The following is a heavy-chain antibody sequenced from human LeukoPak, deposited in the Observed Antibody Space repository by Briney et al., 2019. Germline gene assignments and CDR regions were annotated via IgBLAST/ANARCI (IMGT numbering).Heavy chain of an antibody. V-gene: IGHV4-59*12. Sequence: PSETLSLTCTVSGGSISSYYWSWIRQPPGKGLEWIGYIYYGGSTDYNPSLKSRVTISVDTSKNQFSLKLSSVTAADTAVYYCARGTMTTVTYYFDYWGQGTLVTVSS. J-gene: IGHJ4*02. D-gene: IGHD4-17*01. CDR3: ARGTMTTVTYYFDY. CDR1: GGSISSYY. CDR2: IYYGGST.